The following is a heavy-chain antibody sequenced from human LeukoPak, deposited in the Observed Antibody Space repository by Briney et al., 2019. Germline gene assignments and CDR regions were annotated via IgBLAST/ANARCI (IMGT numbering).Heavy chain of an antibody. D-gene: IGHD5-18*01. CDR2: IKQDGSEK. V-gene: IGHV3-7*01. CDR1: GFTFSSYW. Sequence: PGGSLRLSCAASGFTFSSYWMSCVPDAPGGGLEWVVNIKQDGSEKQYVASVKGRFTIYRDNAKNSLYLQMDGLRAEDTAVYYCARCGYSYGYGFDYWGQGTLVTVSS. J-gene: IGHJ4*02. CDR3: ARCGYSYGYGFDY.